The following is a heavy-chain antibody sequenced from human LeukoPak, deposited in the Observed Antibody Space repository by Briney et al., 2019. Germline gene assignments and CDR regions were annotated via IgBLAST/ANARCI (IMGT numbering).Heavy chain of an antibody. V-gene: IGHV4-59*01. Sequence: SETLSLTCTVSGGSISSYYWSWIRQPPGKGLEWIGYIYYSGSTNYNPSLKSRVTISVDTSKNQFSPKLSSVTAADTAVYYCARGPTHDFWSGYSYYFDYWGQGTLVTVSS. CDR1: GGSISSYY. CDR2: IYYSGST. J-gene: IGHJ4*02. CDR3: ARGPTHDFWSGYSYYFDY. D-gene: IGHD3-3*01.